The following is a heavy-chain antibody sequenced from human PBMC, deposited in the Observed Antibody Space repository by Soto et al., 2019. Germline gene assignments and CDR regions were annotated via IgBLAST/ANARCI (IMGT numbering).Heavy chain of an antibody. V-gene: IGHV4-59*08. CDR1: GGSLSSYY. CDR2: IYYSGST. CDR3: ARHEDYYGSGSFDY. Sequence: SETLSLTCTVSGGSLSSYYWSWILQPPGKGLEWIGYIYYSGSTNYNPSLKSRVTISVDTSKNQFSLKLSSVTAADTAVYYCARHEDYYGSGSFDYWGQGTLVTVSS. J-gene: IGHJ4*02. D-gene: IGHD3-10*01.